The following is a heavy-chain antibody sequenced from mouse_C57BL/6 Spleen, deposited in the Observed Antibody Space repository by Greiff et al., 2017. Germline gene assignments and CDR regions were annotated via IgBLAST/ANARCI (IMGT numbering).Heavy chain of an antibody. J-gene: IGHJ1*03. CDR3: ARNYYGSSYWYFDV. CDR1: GFSLTSYG. V-gene: IGHV2-2*01. D-gene: IGHD1-1*01. CDR2: IWSGGST. Sequence: QVQLKQSGPGLVQPSQSLSITCTVSGFSLTSYGVHWVRQSPGKGLEWLGVIWSGGSTDYNAAFISRLSISKDNSKSQVFFKMNSLQADDTAIYYCARNYYGSSYWYFDVWGTGTTGTVSS.